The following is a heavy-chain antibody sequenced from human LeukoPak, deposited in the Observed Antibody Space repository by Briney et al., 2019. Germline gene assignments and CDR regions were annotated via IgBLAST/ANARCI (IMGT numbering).Heavy chain of an antibody. V-gene: IGHV1-69*01. CDR1: GGTFSSYA. CDR2: IIPISGTA. D-gene: IGHD4-17*01. Sequence: GSSVKVSCKASGGTFSSYAISWVRQAPGQGLEWMGGIIPISGTANYAQKFQGRVTITADESTSTAYMELSSLRSEDTAVYYCARDRDYGDDECFFDYWGQGTLVTVSS. J-gene: IGHJ4*02. CDR3: ARDRDYGDDECFFDY.